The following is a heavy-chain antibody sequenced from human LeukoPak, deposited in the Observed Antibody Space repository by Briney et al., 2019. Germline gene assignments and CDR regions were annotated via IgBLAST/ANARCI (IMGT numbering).Heavy chain of an antibody. V-gene: IGHV1-8*01. CDR3: VRGGY. CDR1: GYTFTCHD. J-gene: IGHJ4*02. CDR2: MSPNGGNT. Sequence: ASVKVSCKASGYTFTCHDINWVRQATGQGLEWMGWMSPNGGNTGYEQKFQGRVTLTRNTAISTAYMELSSLRSEDTAVYYCVRGGYWGQGTLVTVSS.